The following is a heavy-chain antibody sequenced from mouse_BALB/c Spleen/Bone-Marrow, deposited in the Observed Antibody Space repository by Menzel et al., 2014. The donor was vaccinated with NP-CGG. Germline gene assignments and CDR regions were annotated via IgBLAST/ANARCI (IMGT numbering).Heavy chain of an antibody. D-gene: IGHD2-1*01. Sequence: QVQLQQSGAELVRPGTSVRVSCKASGCAFXNYLIEWVKQRPGQGLEWIGVINPGSGGTNYNEKFKGKATLTADKSSSTAYMQLSSLTSDDSAVYFCARIYYGNYYWGQGTTLTVSS. CDR1: GCAFXNYL. V-gene: IGHV1-54*01. CDR3: ARIYYGNYY. J-gene: IGHJ2*01. CDR2: INPGSGGT.